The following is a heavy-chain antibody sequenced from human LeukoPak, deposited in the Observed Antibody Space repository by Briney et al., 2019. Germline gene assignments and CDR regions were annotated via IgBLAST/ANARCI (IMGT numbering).Heavy chain of an antibody. Sequence: GGSLRLSCAASGFTFSSYAMSWVRQAPGKGLEWVSAISGSGGSTYYADSVKGRFTISRDNSKNTLYLQMNSLRAEDTAVYYCAKETEILLAYCGGDCSTYPFDYWGQGTLVTVSS. J-gene: IGHJ4*02. CDR3: AKETEILLAYCGGDCSTYPFDY. V-gene: IGHV3-23*01. CDR1: GFTFSSYA. D-gene: IGHD2-21*02. CDR2: ISGSGGST.